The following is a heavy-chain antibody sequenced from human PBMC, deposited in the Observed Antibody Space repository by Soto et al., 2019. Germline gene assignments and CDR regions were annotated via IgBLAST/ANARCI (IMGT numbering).Heavy chain of an antibody. CDR1: GFTFSDYY. J-gene: IGHJ4*02. CDR3: ARAYCGGDCPEEY. CDR2: ISSSSSYT. Sequence: QVQLVESGGGLVKPGGSLRLSCAASGFTFSDYYMSWIRQAPGKGLEWVSYISSSSSYTNYADSVKGRFTISRDNAKNSLYLQMNSLRAEDTAVYYCARAYCGGDCPEEYWGQGTLVTVSS. D-gene: IGHD2-21*02. V-gene: IGHV3-11*06.